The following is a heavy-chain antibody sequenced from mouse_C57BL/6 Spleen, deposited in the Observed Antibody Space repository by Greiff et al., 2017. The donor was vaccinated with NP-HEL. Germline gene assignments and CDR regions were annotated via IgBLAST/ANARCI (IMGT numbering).Heavy chain of an antibody. CDR2: ISYDGSN. V-gene: IGHV3-6*01. CDR1: GYSITSGYY. D-gene: IGHD3-2*02. Sequence: EVQLQQSGPGLVKPSQSLSLTCSVTGYSITSGYYWNWIRQFPGNKLEWMGYISYDGSNNYHPSLKNRISITRDTSKNQFFLKLNSVTTEDTATYYCAREDCSGDEAMDYWGQGTSVTVSS. CDR3: AREDCSGDEAMDY. J-gene: IGHJ4*01.